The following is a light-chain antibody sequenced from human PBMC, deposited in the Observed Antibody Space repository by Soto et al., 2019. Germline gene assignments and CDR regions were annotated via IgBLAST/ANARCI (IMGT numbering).Light chain of an antibody. CDR3: QKHDSAPLT. J-gene: IGKJ4*01. V-gene: IGKV1-27*01. CDR2: TSS. Sequence: DIQMTQSPSSLSASVGDRVTITCRASQGIRNYLSWYQQKPGKVPTLLIYTSSTLQSGVPSRFSGSGSGTDFTLTISSLQPEDVATYYCQKHDSAPLTFGGGTKVDIK. CDR1: QGIRNY.